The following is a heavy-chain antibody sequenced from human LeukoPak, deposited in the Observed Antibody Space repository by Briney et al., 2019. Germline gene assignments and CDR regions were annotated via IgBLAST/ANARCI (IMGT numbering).Heavy chain of an antibody. V-gene: IGHV3-21*01. J-gene: IGHJ4*02. CDR2: ISKSGTYI. D-gene: IGHD1-26*01. CDR1: GFTFRDYT. CDR3: ARDKIVGATYFDY. Sequence: GGSLRLSCAASGFTFRDYTMNWVRQAPGKGLEWVSAISKSGTYIKYADSVKGRFTVSRDNAKNSLFLQMNSLRAEDTAIYYCARDKIVGATYFDYWGQGILVTVSS.